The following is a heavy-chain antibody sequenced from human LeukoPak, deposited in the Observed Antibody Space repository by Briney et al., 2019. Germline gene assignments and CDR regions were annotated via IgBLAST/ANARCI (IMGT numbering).Heavy chain of an antibody. CDR1: GFTFSSYS. D-gene: IGHD6-19*01. CDR2: ISSGGGTT. V-gene: IGHV3-48*01. J-gene: IGHJ5*02. CDR3: AKEQQWLVRDWFDP. Sequence: HPGGSLRLSCAASGFTFSSYSMNWVRQRPGKGPEWVSYISSGGGTTYYADSVKGRFTISRDNSKNTLYLQMNSLRAEDTAVYYCAKEQQWLVRDWFDPWGQGTLVTVSS.